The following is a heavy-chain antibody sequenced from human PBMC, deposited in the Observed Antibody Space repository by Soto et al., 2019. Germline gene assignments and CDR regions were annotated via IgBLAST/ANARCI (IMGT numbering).Heavy chain of an antibody. J-gene: IGHJ4*02. CDR2: IIPIFGTA. Sequence: SVKVSCKASGGTFSSYSISWVRQAPGQGLEWMGGIIPIFGTANYAQKVQGRVTITADKSTSTAYMELSSLRSEDTAVYYCARFVECRSSSEDYWGQGTLVTVSS. V-gene: IGHV1-69*06. D-gene: IGHD6-6*01. CDR1: GGTFSSYS. CDR3: ARFVECRSSSEDY.